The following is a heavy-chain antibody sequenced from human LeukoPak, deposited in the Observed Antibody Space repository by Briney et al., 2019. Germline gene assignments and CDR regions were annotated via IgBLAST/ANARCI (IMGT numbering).Heavy chain of an antibody. V-gene: IGHV4-34*01. CDR2: TNHSGST. J-gene: IGHJ3*02. CDR3: ARQRAYGDYVRDAFDI. CDR1: GGSFSGYY. D-gene: IGHD4-17*01. Sequence: SETLSLTCAVYGGSFSGYYWSWIRQPPGKGLAWIGETNHSGSTNYNPSLKSRVTISVDTSKNQFSLKLSSVTAADTAVYYCARQRAYGDYVRDAFDIWGQGTRVTVSS.